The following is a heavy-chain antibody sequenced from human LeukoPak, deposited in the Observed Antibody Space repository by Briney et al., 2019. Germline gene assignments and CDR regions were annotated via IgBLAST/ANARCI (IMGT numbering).Heavy chain of an antibody. J-gene: IGHJ6*02. CDR2: IYSGGST. CDR1: GFTFSSYW. Sequence: PGGSLRLSCAASGFTFSSYWMSWVRQAPGKGLEWVSVIYSGGSTYYADSVKGRFTISRDNSKNTLYLQMNSLRAEDTAVYYCARDQGHYDILTGYVYYGMDVWGQGTTVTVSS. V-gene: IGHV3-53*01. D-gene: IGHD3-9*01. CDR3: ARDQGHYDILTGYVYYGMDV.